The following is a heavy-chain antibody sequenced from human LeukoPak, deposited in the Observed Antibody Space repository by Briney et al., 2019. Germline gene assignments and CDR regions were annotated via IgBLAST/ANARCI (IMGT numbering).Heavy chain of an antibody. Sequence: GGSLRLSCAASGFTFSSYALSWVRQAPGKGLEWVSAISGSGGSTYYADSVQGRFTISRDNAKNSLYLQMNSLTAEDTAVYYCARKMKTGDRVGTFDIWGQGTMVTVSS. J-gene: IGHJ3*02. CDR1: GFTFSSYA. CDR3: ARKMKTGDRVGTFDI. V-gene: IGHV3-23*01. D-gene: IGHD1-1*01. CDR2: ISGSGGST.